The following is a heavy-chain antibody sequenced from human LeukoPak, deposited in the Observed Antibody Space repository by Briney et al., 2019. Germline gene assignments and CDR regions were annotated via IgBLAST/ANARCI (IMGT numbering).Heavy chain of an antibody. CDR3: ARESGVQLWKTDY. CDR1: GGFISSGGYY. V-gene: IGHV4-31*03. J-gene: IGHJ4*02. D-gene: IGHD5-18*01. CDR2: IYYSGST. Sequence: SQTLSLTCTVSGGFISSGGYYWSWIRQHPGKGLEWLGYIYYSGSTYYNPSLKSRVTISVDTSKNQFSLKLSSVTAADTAVYYCARESGVQLWKTDYWGQGTLVTVSS.